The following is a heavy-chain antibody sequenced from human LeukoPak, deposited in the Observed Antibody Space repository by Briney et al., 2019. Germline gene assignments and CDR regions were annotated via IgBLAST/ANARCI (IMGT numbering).Heavy chain of an antibody. CDR1: GGSFSGYY. CDR3: ARGVAVAGHAFDI. D-gene: IGHD6-19*01. V-gene: IGHV4-34*01. J-gene: IGHJ3*02. Sequence: SETLSLTCAVYGGSFSGYYWSWIRQPPGKGLEWIGEINHSGSTNYNPSLKSRVTISVDTSKNQFSLKLSSVTAADTAVYYCARGVAVAGHAFDIWGQGTTVTVSS. CDR2: INHSGST.